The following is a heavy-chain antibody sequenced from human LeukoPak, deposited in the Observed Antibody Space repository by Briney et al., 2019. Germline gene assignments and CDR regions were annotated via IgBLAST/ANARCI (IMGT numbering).Heavy chain of an antibody. CDR2: IEDDGSRT. Sequence: GGSLRLSCAASGFILSDYWMHWVRQRPGGGLVHVSRIEDDGSRTVYADSVEGRFTVSRGNAKNTMYLQMNSLRAEDTAIYYCAKGGHKLDIQATRYYYGVDDWGQGTTVTVSS. J-gene: IGHJ6*02. D-gene: IGHD5-12*01. CDR3: AKGGHKLDIQATRYYYGVDD. V-gene: IGHV3-74*03. CDR1: GFILSDYW.